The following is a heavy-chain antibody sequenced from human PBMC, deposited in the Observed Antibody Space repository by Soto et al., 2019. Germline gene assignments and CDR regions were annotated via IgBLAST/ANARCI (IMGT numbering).Heavy chain of an antibody. Sequence: QVQLVQSGAEVKKPGSSVKVSCKASGGTFSSYAISWVRQAPGQGLEWMGGIIPIFGTANYAQKFQGRVTITADESTSTAYMELSSLRSEDTAMYYCARAAVVVPAASLGWFDPWGQGTLVTVSS. CDR3: ARAAVVVPAASLGWFDP. V-gene: IGHV1-69*01. CDR2: IIPIFGTA. J-gene: IGHJ5*02. CDR1: GGTFSSYA. D-gene: IGHD2-2*01.